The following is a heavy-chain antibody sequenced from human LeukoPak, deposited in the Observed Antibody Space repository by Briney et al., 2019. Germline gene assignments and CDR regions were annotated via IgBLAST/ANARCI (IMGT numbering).Heavy chain of an antibody. V-gene: IGHV1-69*04. CDR2: IIPILGIA. Sequence: SVKVSCKASGGTFSSYTISWVRQAPGQGLEWMGRIIPILGIANYAQKFQGRVTITADKSTSTAYMELSSLRSEETAVYYCARDGSDTAMGDAFDIWGQGTMVTVSS. CDR1: GGTFSSYT. CDR3: ARDGSDTAMGDAFDI. D-gene: IGHD5-18*01. J-gene: IGHJ3*02.